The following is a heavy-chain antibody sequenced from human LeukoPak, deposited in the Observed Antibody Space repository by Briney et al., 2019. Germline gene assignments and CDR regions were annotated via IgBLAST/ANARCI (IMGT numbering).Heavy chain of an antibody. V-gene: IGHV5-51*01. CDR3: ARHSSDDLSAYDF. J-gene: IGHJ4*02. Sequence: NRGESLKISCQGSGYRFSSYWIGWVRQKPGKGLEWMGIIYPGDSDTRYNPSFQGQVTFSADMSNNTAYLQWGSLKASDTAMYYCARHSSDDLSAYDFWGQGTLVTASS. D-gene: IGHD3-16*01. CDR2: IYPGDSDT. CDR1: GYRFSSYW.